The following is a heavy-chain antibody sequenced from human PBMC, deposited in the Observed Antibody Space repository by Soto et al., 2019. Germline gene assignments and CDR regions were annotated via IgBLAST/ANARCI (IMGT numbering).Heavy chain of an antibody. CDR2: IIPIFGTA. CDR1: GGTFSSYA. J-gene: IGHJ4*02. Sequence: GASVKVSCKASGGTFSSYAISWVRQAPGQGLEWMGGIIPIFGTANYAQKFQGRVTITADESTSTAYMELSSLRSEDTAVYYCAREGPVYGDFDYWGQGTLVTVSS. V-gene: IGHV1-69*13. CDR3: AREGPVYGDFDY. D-gene: IGHD4-17*01.